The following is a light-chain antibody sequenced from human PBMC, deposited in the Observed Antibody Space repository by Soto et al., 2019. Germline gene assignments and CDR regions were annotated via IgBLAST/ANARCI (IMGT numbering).Light chain of an antibody. V-gene: IGLV6-57*04. Sequence: NFMLTQPHSVSESPGKTVTISCTRSSGSIASNHVQWYQQRPGSAPTTVIYEDNQRPSGVPDRFSGSIDSSSNSASLTISGLKTEDEADDYCQSYDSSTHVVFGGGTKLTVL. CDR1: SGSIASNH. CDR2: EDN. J-gene: IGLJ2*01. CDR3: QSYDSSTHVV.